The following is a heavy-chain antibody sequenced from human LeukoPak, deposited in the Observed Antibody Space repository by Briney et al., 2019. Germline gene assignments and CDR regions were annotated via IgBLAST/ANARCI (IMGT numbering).Heavy chain of an antibody. V-gene: IGHV1-8*01. Sequence: GASVKVSCKGSGYTFTSYDINWVRQAPGQGLEWMGWMNPNSGNTGYAQKFQGRLTITRNNSISTAYMELSSLRSEDTAVYYCARDIVGATPDDYWGQGTLVTVSS. CDR1: GYTFTSYD. CDR3: ARDIVGATPDDY. CDR2: MNPNSGNT. J-gene: IGHJ4*02. D-gene: IGHD1-26*01.